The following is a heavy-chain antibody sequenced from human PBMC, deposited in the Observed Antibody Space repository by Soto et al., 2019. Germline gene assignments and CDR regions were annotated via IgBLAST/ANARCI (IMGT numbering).Heavy chain of an antibody. J-gene: IGHJ5*02. CDR2: IQPDGSEK. D-gene: IGHD3-9*01. Sequence: GSLRLSCAASGFTFTNDWMSWVRQAPGKGLEWVANIQPDGSEKYYVDSVKGRFTISRDNAKKSLYLQMNSLRAEDTAVYYCTRTIHLWGQGTPVTVSS. V-gene: IGHV3-7*01. CDR1: GFTFTNDW. CDR3: TRTIHL.